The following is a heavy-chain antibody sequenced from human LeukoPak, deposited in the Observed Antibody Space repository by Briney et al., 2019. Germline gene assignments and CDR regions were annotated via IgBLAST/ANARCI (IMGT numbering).Heavy chain of an antibody. D-gene: IGHD6-6*01. V-gene: IGHV1-2*02. Sequence: ASVKVSCKASGYTFTGYYIHWVRQAPGQGLEWMGWINPNNGGTNYAQKFQGRVTMTRDTSSSTGYMELRSLRSDDTAVYYCARGARYSSSDYWGQGTLVTVSS. CDR2: INPNNGGT. J-gene: IGHJ4*02. CDR1: GYTFTGYY. CDR3: ARGARYSSSDY.